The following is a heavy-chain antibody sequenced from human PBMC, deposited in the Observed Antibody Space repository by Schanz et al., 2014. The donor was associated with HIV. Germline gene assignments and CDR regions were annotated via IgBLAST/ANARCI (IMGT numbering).Heavy chain of an antibody. Sequence: QVQLVQSGAEVEKPGSSVKVSCKASGGTFTNSAISWVRQAPGQGLEWMGGILPIFGTTNYARKFQGRVLITADKSTSTAYMELSSLRSEDTAVYYCARGAGSGSYYFHYYGMDVWGQGTTVTVS. CDR2: ILPIFGTT. CDR3: ARGAGSGSYYFHYYGMDV. V-gene: IGHV1-69*06. CDR1: GGTFTNSA. D-gene: IGHD3-10*01. J-gene: IGHJ6*02.